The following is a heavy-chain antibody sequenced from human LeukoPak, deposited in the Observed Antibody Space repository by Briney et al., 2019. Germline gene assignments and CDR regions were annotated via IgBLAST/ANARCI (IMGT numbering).Heavy chain of an antibody. D-gene: IGHD6-19*01. CDR3: ARETQAVYYFDY. Sequence: GGSLRLSCAASGFTFSSYSMNWVRQAPGKGLEWVSSISSSSSYIYYADSAKGRFTISRDNAKNSLYLQMNSLRAEDTAVYYCARETQAVYYFDYWGQGTLVTVSS. V-gene: IGHV3-21*01. CDR1: GFTFSSYS. J-gene: IGHJ4*02. CDR2: ISSSSSYI.